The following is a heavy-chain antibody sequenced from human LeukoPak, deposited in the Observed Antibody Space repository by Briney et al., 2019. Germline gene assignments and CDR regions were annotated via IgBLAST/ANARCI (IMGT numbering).Heavy chain of an antibody. CDR2: INPSGGST. Sequence: ASVKVSCKASGYTFTSYYMHWVRQAPGQGLEWMGIINPSGGSTSYAQKFQGRVTMTRDTSTSTVYMELSSLRSEDTAVYYCARGRGRWFGELSNDYWGQGTLVTVSS. CDR1: GYTFTSYY. V-gene: IGHV1-46*01. J-gene: IGHJ4*02. D-gene: IGHD3-10*01. CDR3: ARGRGRWFGELSNDY.